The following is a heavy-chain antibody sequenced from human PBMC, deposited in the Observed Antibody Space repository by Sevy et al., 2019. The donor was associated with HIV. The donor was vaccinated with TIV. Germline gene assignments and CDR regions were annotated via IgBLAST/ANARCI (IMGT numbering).Heavy chain of an antibody. V-gene: IGHV3-48*01. CDR2: ISSSSSTI. J-gene: IGHJ4*02. CDR3: ARDLLPGDTRNYLFDY. D-gene: IGHD1-7*01. CDR1: GFTFSSYS. Sequence: GGSLRLSCAASGFTFSSYSMNWVRQAPGKGLEWVSYISSSSSTIYYADSVKGRFTISRDNAKNSLYLQMNSLRAEDTAVYYCARDLLPGDTRNYLFDYRGQGTLVTVSS.